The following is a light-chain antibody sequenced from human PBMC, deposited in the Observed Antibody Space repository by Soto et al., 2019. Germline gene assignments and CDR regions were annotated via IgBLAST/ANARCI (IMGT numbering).Light chain of an antibody. CDR3: QQYNIWPLT. CDR2: GAS. J-gene: IGKJ4*01. Sequence: EIVMTQSPATLSVSPGERATLSCRASQSIGGNLAWYQQKPGQAPRLLISGASTRATGIPARFSGSGSGTEFTLTISSLQSEDFAVYFCQQYNIWPLTFGGGTKVEIK. CDR1: QSIGGN. V-gene: IGKV3-15*01.